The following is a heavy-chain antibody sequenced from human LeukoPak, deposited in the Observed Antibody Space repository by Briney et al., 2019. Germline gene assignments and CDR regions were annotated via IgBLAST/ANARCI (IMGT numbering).Heavy chain of an antibody. J-gene: IGHJ4*02. CDR1: GGSFSGYY. CDR3: ARNSSGYSEGIDY. D-gene: IGHD3-22*01. V-gene: IGHV4-34*01. Sequence: PSETLSLTCAVYGGSFSGYYWSWIRQPPGKGLEWIGEINHSGSAKYNPSLKSRVTISVDTSKNQLSLKLSSVSAADTAVYYCARNSSGYSEGIDYWGQGTLVTVSS. CDR2: INHSGSA.